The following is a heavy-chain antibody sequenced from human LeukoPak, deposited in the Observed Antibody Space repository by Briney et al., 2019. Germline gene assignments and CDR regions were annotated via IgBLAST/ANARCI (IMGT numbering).Heavy chain of an antibody. CDR2: ISGDAHST. CDR1: GFTFRDFA. Sequence: PGGSLRLSCAASGFTFRDFAMSWVRQAPGKGLEWVSAISGDAHSTYYADSLKGRFTISRDNFKNTLYLQMNSLRAADTATYFCVKDAPLPFDFWGQGALVIVSS. CDR3: VKDAPLPFDF. J-gene: IGHJ4*02. V-gene: IGHV3-23*01.